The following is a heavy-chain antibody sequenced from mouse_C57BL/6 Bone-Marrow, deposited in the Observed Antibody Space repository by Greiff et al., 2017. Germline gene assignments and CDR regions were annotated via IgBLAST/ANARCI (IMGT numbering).Heavy chain of an antibody. J-gene: IGHJ2*01. CDR3: ARGRYSTSYYFDY. D-gene: IGHD2-5*01. V-gene: IGHV1-80*01. CDR1: GYAFSSYW. CDR2: IYPGDGDT. Sequence: QVQLQQSGAELVKPGASVKISCKASGYAFSSYWMNWVKQRPGKGLEWIGQIYPGDGDTNYNGKFKGKATLTADKSSSTAYMQLSSLTSEDSAVYFCARGRYSTSYYFDYWGQGTTLTVSS.